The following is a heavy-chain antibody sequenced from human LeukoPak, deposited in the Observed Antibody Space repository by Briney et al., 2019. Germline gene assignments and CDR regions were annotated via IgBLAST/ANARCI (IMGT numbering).Heavy chain of an antibody. D-gene: IGHD4-17*01. CDR3: ARERRHDYGDYADPRFFDY. CDR2: INHSGST. Sequence: SETLSLTCAVYGGSFSGYYWSWIRQPPGKGLEWIGAINHSGSTNYNPSLKSRVTISVDTSKNQFSLKLSSVTAADTAVYYCARERRHDYGDYADPRFFDYWGQGTLVTVSS. CDR1: GGSFSGYY. J-gene: IGHJ4*02. V-gene: IGHV4-34*01.